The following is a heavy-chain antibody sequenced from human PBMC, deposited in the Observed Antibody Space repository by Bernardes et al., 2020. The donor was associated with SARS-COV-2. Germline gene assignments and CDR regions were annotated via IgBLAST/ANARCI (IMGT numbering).Heavy chain of an antibody. D-gene: IGHD6-13*01. Sequence: GGSLRLSCAASGFTFSDYYMSWIRQAPGKGLEWVSYISTSSSYTNYADSVKGRFTISRDNAKNSLYLQMNSLRAEDTAVYYCARDFGYSSSSSRPRFDYWGQGTLVTVSS. V-gene: IGHV3-11*06. CDR3: ARDFGYSSSSSRPRFDY. CDR1: GFTFSDYY. CDR2: ISTSSSYT. J-gene: IGHJ4*02.